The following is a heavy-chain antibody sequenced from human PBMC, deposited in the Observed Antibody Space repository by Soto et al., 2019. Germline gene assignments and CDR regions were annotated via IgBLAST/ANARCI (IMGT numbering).Heavy chain of an antibody. V-gene: IGHV3-23*01. CDR1: GFTFSTHA. Sequence: EVQLLESGGGLVQSGGSLRLSCAASGFTFSTHAMNWVRQAPGKGLEWVSAIGGRRTDTYYADSVKGRFTISRDNAKNSLYLQMSSLRAEDTAVYYCVRDGGSDVWDSWGQGTLVTVSS. D-gene: IGHD5-12*01. J-gene: IGHJ4*02. CDR3: VRDGGSDVWDS. CDR2: IGGRRTDT.